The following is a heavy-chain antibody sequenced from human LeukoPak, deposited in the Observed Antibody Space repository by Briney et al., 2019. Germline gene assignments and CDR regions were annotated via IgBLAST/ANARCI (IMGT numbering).Heavy chain of an antibody. CDR1: GFTFSSYA. V-gene: IGHV3-30-3*01. J-gene: IGHJ4*02. Sequence: PGRSLRLSCAASGFTFSSYAMHWVRQAPGKGLEWVAVIPYDGSNKYYADSVKGRFTISRDNSKNTLYLQMNSLRAEDTAVYYCAREESQAYGDYVGCFDYWGQGTLVTVSS. D-gene: IGHD4-17*01. CDR2: IPYDGSNK. CDR3: AREESQAYGDYVGCFDY.